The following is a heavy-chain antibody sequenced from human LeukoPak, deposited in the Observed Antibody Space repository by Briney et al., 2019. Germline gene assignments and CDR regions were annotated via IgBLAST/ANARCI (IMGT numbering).Heavy chain of an antibody. D-gene: IGHD3-22*01. J-gene: IGHJ4*02. CDR1: GYTLTELS. CDR3: ARSWGGYYYDSSGTFDY. Sequence: ASVKVSCKVSGYTLTELSMYWVRQAPGQGLEWMGWINPNSGGTNYAQKFQGRVTMTRDTSISTAYMELSRLRSDDTAVYYCARSWGGYYYDSSGTFDYWGQGTLVTVSS. CDR2: INPNSGGT. V-gene: IGHV1-2*02.